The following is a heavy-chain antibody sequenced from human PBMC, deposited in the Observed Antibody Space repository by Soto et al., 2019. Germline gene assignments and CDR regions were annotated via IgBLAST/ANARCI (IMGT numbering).Heavy chain of an antibody. Sequence: KSSETLSLTCTVSGGSISSYYWNWIRQHPGKGLEWIGYMYNDGRTEYNPSLKSRVSISVDTPKNQFSLKVMSVTVADTAVYYCTREAGYWGQGILVTVSS. D-gene: IGHD6-25*01. V-gene: IGHV4-59*06. CDR1: GGSISSYY. CDR3: TREAGY. CDR2: MYNDGRT. J-gene: IGHJ4*02.